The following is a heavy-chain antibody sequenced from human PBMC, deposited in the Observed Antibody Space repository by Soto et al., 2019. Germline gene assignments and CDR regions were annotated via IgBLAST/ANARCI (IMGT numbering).Heavy chain of an antibody. CDR3: ASFYALQGFDY. D-gene: IGHD4-4*01. CDR2: IYYSGST. CDR1: GGSISSYY. V-gene: IGHV4-59*01. Sequence: PSETLSLTCTVSGGSISSYYWSWIRQPPGKGLEWIGYIYYSGSTNYNPSLKSRVTISVDTSKNQFSLKLSSVTAADTAVYYCASFYALQGFDYWGQGTLVTVSS. J-gene: IGHJ4*02.